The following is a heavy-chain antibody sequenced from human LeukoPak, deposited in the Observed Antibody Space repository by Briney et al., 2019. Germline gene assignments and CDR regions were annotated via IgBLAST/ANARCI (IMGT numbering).Heavy chain of an antibody. V-gene: IGHV4-39*01. J-gene: IGHJ4*02. CDR1: GGSISRSGYY. CDR2: IHFTGST. CDR3: VRHERDELLAATGDFDS. D-gene: IGHD6-13*01. Sequence: SETLSLTCTVSGGSISRSGYYWGWIRQPPGKGLEWIASIHFTGSTHYKPSLKSRVTMSVETSRSQFSLKLSSVTAADTAVYYCVRHERDELLAATGDFDSWGRGFLVTVSS.